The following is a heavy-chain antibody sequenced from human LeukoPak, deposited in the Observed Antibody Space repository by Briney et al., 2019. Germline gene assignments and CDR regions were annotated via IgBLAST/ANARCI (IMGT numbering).Heavy chain of an antibody. CDR1: GFTFSDYY. CDR3: ARANTALYYYDSSGYPDY. J-gene: IGHJ4*02. CDR2: ISSSGSTI. Sequence: GGSLRLSCAASGFTFSDYYMSWIRQAPGKGLEWVSYISSSGSTIYYADSVKGRFTISRENAKNSLYLKMNRLRAEDTEVYYCARANTALYYYDSSGYPDYWGQGTLVTVSS. V-gene: IGHV3-11*01. D-gene: IGHD3-22*01.